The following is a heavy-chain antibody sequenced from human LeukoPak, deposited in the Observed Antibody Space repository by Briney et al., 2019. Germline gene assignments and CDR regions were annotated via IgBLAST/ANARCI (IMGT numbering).Heavy chain of an antibody. V-gene: IGHV4-34*01. Sequence: PSETLSLTCSVSGGSISGYYWSWIRQPPGKGLEWIGEINHSGSTNYDPSLKSRVTISVDTSKNQFSLKLSSVTAADTAVYYCARGGISNGSGSYYELDYWGQGTLVTVSS. CDR1: GGSISGYY. CDR2: INHSGST. D-gene: IGHD3-10*01. CDR3: ARGGISNGSGSYYELDY. J-gene: IGHJ4*02.